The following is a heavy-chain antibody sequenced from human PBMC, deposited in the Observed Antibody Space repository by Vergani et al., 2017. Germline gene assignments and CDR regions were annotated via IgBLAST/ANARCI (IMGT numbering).Heavy chain of an antibody. J-gene: IGHJ4*02. CDR2: ISGYNGNT. CDR3: ARDPIDYGDYSVGRFDY. D-gene: IGHD4-17*01. V-gene: IGHV1-18*01. Sequence: QVQLVQSGGEVKKPGASVKVSCKASGYTFSIYGISWVRQAPGQGLEWMGWISGYNGNTNYAQKLQGRVTMTTDTSTSTAYMELRSLRSDDTAVYYCARDPIDYGDYSVGRFDYWGQGTLVTVSS. CDR1: GYTFSIYG.